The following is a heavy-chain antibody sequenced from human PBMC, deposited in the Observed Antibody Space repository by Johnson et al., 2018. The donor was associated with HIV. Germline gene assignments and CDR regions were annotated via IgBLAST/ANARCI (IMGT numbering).Heavy chain of an antibody. CDR3: AREADPTNAFDI. CDR2: ISSSGTTV. D-gene: IGHD5-24*01. CDR1: GFTFSDYY. Sequence: QVQLVESGGGLVKPGGSLRLSCAASGFTFSDYYMSWIRQTPGKGLEWVSYISSSGTTVYNADSVKGRFSISRDNAKQSLYLQMNSLRAEDTAVYSCAREADPTNAFDIWGQGTMVTVSS. V-gene: IGHV3-11*01. J-gene: IGHJ3*02.